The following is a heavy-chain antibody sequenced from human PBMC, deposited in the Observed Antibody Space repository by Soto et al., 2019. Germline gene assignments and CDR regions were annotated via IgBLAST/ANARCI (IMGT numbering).Heavy chain of an antibody. CDR1: GGTFGSDA. D-gene: IGHD3-22*01. CDR3: ARDRTDSGYYTNWLDP. V-gene: IGHV1-69*06. J-gene: IGHJ5*02. Sequence: SVKVSWKASGGTFGSDAITWVRQAPGQGLEWVGRIIPIFGTTNYAQNLQGRVTISADKSTLTSYMELHSLTSDDTALYYCARDRTDSGYYTNWLDPWGQGTQVTVSS. CDR2: IIPIFGTT.